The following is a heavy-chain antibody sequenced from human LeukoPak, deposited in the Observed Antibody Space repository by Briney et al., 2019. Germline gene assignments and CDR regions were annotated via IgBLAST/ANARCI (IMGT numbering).Heavy chain of an antibody. D-gene: IGHD3-10*01. CDR3: AKGSAPLWFGDYYFDY. V-gene: IGHV3-21*01. Sequence: PGGSLRLSCAASGFTFSSYSMNWVRQAPGKGLEWVSSISSSSSYIYYADSVKGRFTISRDNAKNSLYLQMNSLRAEDTAVYYCAKGSAPLWFGDYYFDYWGQGTLVTVSS. J-gene: IGHJ4*02. CDR2: ISSSSSYI. CDR1: GFTFSSYS.